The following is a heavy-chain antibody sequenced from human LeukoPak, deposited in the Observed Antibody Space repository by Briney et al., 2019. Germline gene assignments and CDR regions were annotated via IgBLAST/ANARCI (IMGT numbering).Heavy chain of an antibody. CDR2: ISGSGGST. V-gene: IGHV3-23*01. Sequence: PGGSLRLSCAASGFTFSSYAMSWVRQAPGKGLEWVSAISGSGGSTYYAGSVKDRFTISRDNSKNTLYLQMNSLRAEDTAVYYCAKVYRVAVAGRPGEFDYWGQGTLVTVSS. D-gene: IGHD6-19*01. CDR1: GFTFSSYA. CDR3: AKVYRVAVAGRPGEFDY. J-gene: IGHJ4*02.